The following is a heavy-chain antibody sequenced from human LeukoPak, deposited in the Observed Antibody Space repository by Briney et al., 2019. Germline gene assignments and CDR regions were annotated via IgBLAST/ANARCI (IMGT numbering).Heavy chain of an antibody. V-gene: IGHV1-8*01. D-gene: IGHD2-2*01. CDR1: GYTFTSYD. CDR3: ARAYCSSTSCYVSWFDP. Sequence: ASVKVSCKASGYTFTSYDVNWVRQATGQGLEWMGWMNPNSGKTGYAQKFQGRVTMTRNTSISTAYMELSSLRSEDTAVYYCARAYCSSTSCYVSWFDPWGQGTLVTVSS. CDR2: MNPNSGKT. J-gene: IGHJ5*02.